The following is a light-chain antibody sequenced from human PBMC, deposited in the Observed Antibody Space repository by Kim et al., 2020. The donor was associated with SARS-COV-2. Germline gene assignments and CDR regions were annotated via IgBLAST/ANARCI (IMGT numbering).Light chain of an antibody. V-gene: IGKV1-9*01. Sequence: ASVGDRVTSTCRASQGINSYLAWYQQKSGKAPKLLIYAASTLQSGVPSRFSGSGSGTEFALTINSLQPEDFATYYGQQLNTYPLTFGGGTKVDIK. CDR2: AAS. CDR1: QGINSY. CDR3: QQLNTYPLT. J-gene: IGKJ4*01.